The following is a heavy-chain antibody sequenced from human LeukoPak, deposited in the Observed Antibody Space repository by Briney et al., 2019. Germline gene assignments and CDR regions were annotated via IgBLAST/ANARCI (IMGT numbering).Heavy chain of an antibody. CDR1: GGSISSGSYY. J-gene: IGHJ4*02. CDR3: AYSFGAAYFDY. Sequence: KPSETLSLTCTVSGGSISSGSYYWSWIRQPAGKGLEWIGRIYTSGSTNYNPSLKSRVTISVDTSKNQFSLKLSSVTAADTAVYYCAYSFGAAYFDYWGQGTLVTVSS. CDR2: IYTSGST. V-gene: IGHV4-61*02. D-gene: IGHD3-3*01.